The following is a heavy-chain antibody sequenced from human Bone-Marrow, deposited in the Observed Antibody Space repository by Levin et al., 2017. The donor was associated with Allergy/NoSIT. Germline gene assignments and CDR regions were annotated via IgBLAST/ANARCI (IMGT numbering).Heavy chain of an antibody. J-gene: IGHJ3*02. D-gene: IGHD6-19*01. CDR2: IIPIFGTA. CDR3: ARDKGGCFDI. CDR1: GGTFSSYA. V-gene: IGHV1-69*01. Sequence: KISCKASGGTFSSYAISWVRQAPGQGLEWMGGIIPIFGTANYAQKFQGRVTITADESTSTAYMELSSLRSEDTAVYYCARDKGGCFDIWGQGTMVTVSS.